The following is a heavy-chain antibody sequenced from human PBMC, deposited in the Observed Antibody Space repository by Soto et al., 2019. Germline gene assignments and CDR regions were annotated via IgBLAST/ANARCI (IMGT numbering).Heavy chain of an antibody. D-gene: IGHD6-13*01. CDR3: AKDLXWRAAAGTSEFDY. J-gene: IGHJ4*02. Sequence: QVQLVESGGGVVQPGRSLRLSCAASGFTFSSYGMHWVRQAPGKGLEWVAVISYDGSNKYYADSVKGRFTISRDNSKNTLYLQMNSLRAEDTAVYYCAKDLXWRAAAGTSEFDYWGQGTLVTVSS. CDR2: ISYDGSNK. CDR1: GFTFSSYG. V-gene: IGHV3-30*18.